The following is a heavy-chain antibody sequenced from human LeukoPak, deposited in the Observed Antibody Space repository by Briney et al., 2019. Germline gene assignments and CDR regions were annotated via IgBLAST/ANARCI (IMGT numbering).Heavy chain of an antibody. J-gene: IGHJ4*02. Sequence: SETLSLTCTVSGGSISSSSYYWGWIRQPPGKGLEWIGYIYFSGSTDYNPSLKSRVTISVDTSKNQFSLKLSSVTAADTAVYYCARSEYSSSSGHFDYWGQGTLVTVSS. D-gene: IGHD6-6*01. CDR3: ARSEYSSSSGHFDY. CDR1: GGSISSSSYY. CDR2: IYFSGST. V-gene: IGHV4-61*05.